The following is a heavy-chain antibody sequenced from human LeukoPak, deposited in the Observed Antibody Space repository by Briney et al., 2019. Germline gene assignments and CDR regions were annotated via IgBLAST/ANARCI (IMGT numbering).Heavy chain of an antibody. CDR2: INHSGST. V-gene: IGHV4-34*01. CDR1: GGSFSGYY. Sequence: SETLSLTCAVYGGSFSGYYWSWIRQPPGKGLEWIGEINHSGSTNYNPSLKSRVTISVDTSKNQFSLKLSSVTAADTAVYYCARWGHSYGYYYWGQGTLVTVSS. CDR3: ARWGHSYGYYY. D-gene: IGHD5-18*01. J-gene: IGHJ4*02.